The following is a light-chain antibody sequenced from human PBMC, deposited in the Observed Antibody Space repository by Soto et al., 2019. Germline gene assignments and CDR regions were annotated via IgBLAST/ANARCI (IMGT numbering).Light chain of an antibody. J-gene: IGKJ4*01. CDR3: QQYDKSLPPVT. CDR2: GAS. Sequence: DIILTQSPAIVSVSPGERATLSCRASRSVSTNLAWYQHKHGQAPRLLIYGASTRVTDIPARFSGSGSGTAFTLIINFLKSEDFGVYYCQQYDKSLPPVTFGGGTKVEI. CDR1: RSVSTN. V-gene: IGKV3-15*01.